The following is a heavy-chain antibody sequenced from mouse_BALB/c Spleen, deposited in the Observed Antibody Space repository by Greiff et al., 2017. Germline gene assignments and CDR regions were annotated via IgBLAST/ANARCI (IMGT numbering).Heavy chain of an antibody. CDR1: GYAFSSYW. J-gene: IGHJ2*01. Sequence: VQRVESGAELVRPGSSVKISCKASGYAFSSYWMNWVKQRPGQGLEWIGQIYPGDGDTNYNGKFKGKATLTADKSSSTAYMQLSSLTSEDSAVYFCARWTTVYYFDYWGQGTTLTVSS. D-gene: IGHD1-1*01. CDR3: ARWTTVYYFDY. CDR2: IYPGDGDT. V-gene: IGHV1-80*01.